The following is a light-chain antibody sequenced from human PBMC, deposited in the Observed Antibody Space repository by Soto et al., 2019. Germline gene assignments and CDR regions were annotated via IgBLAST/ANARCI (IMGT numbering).Light chain of an antibody. V-gene: IGKV3-20*01. CDR3: QHYGSWYS. CDR1: QPIGGDY. CDR2: GVS. J-gene: IGKJ2*01. Sequence: VLTQSPDIVSMSRGERATISCRASQPIGGDYLAWYQQRPGQAPRLLMFGVSTRAAAISDRFSGAGSGTVFNLIINSLETEDVVVYYIQHYGSWYSFGQGTHVEI.